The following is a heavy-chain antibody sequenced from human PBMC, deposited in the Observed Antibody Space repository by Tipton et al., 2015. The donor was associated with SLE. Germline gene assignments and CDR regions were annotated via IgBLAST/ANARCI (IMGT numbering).Heavy chain of an antibody. J-gene: IGHJ4*02. CDR2: IYYSGST. CDR1: GGSISNSSYY. D-gene: IGHD2-2*01. CDR3: ARGPAGQADF. V-gene: IGHV4-39*07. Sequence: LSLTCTVSGGSISNSSYYRGWIRQPPGKGLEWIGSIYYSGSTYYNPSLKSRVTVSVDTSKNQFSLKLSSVIAADTAVYYCARGPAGQADFWGQGTLVTVSS.